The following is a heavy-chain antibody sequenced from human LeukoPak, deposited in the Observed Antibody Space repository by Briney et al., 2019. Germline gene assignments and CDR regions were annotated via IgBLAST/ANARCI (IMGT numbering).Heavy chain of an antibody. CDR1: GFTFSSYT. CDR3: AKDSTRQWVAVAGTVDY. Sequence: GGSLRLSCAASGFTFSSYTMNWVRQAPGKGLEWVSSISSSSTYINYADSVKGRFTISRDNAKNSLYLQMNSLRAEDTAVYYCAKDSTRQWVAVAGTVDYWGQGTLVTVSS. V-gene: IGHV3-21*01. J-gene: IGHJ4*02. D-gene: IGHD6-19*01. CDR2: ISSSSTYI.